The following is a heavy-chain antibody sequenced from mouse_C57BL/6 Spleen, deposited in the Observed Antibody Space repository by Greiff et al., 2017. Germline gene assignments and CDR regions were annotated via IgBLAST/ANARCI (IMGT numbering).Heavy chain of an antibody. CDR1: GYSFTDYN. J-gene: IGHJ3*01. Sequence: VHVKQSGPELVKPGASVKISCKASGYSFTDYNMNWVKQSNGKSLEWIGVINPNYGTTSYNQKFKGKATLTVDQSSSTAYMQLNSLTSEDSAVYYCARGVYSNYWFAYWGQGTLVTVSA. D-gene: IGHD2-5*01. V-gene: IGHV1-39*01. CDR3: ARGVYSNYWFAY. CDR2: INPNYGTT.